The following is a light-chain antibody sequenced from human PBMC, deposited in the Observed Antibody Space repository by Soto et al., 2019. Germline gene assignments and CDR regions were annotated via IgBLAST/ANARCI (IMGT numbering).Light chain of an antibody. CDR3: AAWDDRLNGPVV. J-gene: IGLJ2*01. CDR1: SSNIGSNY. Sequence: QSVLTQPPSASGTPGQRVTISCSGSSSNIGSNYVYWYQQLPGKAPKLLIYSNNQRPSGVPDRFSGSKSGTSASLAISGLQSEDEAEYYCAAWDDRLNGPVVFGGGTKLTVL. V-gene: IGLV1-44*01. CDR2: SNN.